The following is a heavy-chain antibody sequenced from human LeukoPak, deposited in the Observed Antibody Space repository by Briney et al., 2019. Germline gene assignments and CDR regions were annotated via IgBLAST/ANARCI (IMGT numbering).Heavy chain of an antibody. J-gene: IGHJ1*01. CDR1: GGSISSYY. CDR2: IYYSGST. V-gene: IGHV4-59*08. Sequence: SETLSLTCTVSGGSISSYYWSWIRQPPGKGLEWIGYIYYSGSTYYNPSLKSRVTISVDTSKNQFSLKLSSVTAADTAVYYCASEGDYGGLFQHWGQGTLVTVSS. D-gene: IGHD4-23*01. CDR3: ASEGDYGGLFQH.